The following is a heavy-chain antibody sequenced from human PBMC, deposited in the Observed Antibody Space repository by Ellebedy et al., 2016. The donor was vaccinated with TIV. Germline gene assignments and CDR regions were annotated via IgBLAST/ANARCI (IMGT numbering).Heavy chain of an antibody. CDR2: VYHNGGT. CDR1: GGSVSSGVHY. D-gene: IGHD3-9*01. Sequence: MPSETLSLTCTVSGGSVSSGVHYWSWIRQPPGRGLEWIGYVYHNGGTNYNPSLRSRVTISIDTSRNQFSLNLISLTPADTAVYYCAREGVSAARPLTDWGQGTLVTVSS. CDR3: AREGVSAARPLTD. J-gene: IGHJ4*02. V-gene: IGHV4-61*08.